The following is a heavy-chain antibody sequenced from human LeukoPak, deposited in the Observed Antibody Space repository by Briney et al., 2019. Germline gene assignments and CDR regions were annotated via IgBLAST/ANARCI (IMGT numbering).Heavy chain of an antibody. CDR2: INSDGSST. CDR1: GFTFSSYW. D-gene: IGHD7-27*01. J-gene: IGHJ4*02. V-gene: IGHV3-74*01. CDR3: ASASGPSPGFDY. Sequence: PGGSLRLSCAASGFTFSSYWMHWVRQAPGKGLVWVSVINSDGSSTSYADSVKGRFTISRGNAKNTLYLQMNSLRAEDTAVYYCASASGPSPGFDYWGQGTLVTVSS.